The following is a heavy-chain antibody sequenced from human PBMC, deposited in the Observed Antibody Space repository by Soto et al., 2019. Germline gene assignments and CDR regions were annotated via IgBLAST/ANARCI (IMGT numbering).Heavy chain of an antibody. CDR3: ARDRVVLMVYPTYYYYGMEV. CDR2: INPNSGGT. D-gene: IGHD2-8*01. J-gene: IGHJ6*02. CDR1: GYTFTGYY. Sequence: ASVKVSCKASGYTFTGYYMHWVRQAPGQGLEWMGWINPNSGGTNYAQKFQGWVTMTRDTSISTAYMELSRLRSDDTAVYYCARDRVVLMVYPTYYYYGMEVWGQGTTVTVYS. V-gene: IGHV1-2*04.